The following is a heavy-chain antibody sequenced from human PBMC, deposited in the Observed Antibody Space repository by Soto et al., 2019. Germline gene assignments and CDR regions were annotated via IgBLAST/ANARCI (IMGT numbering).Heavy chain of an antibody. Sequence: GGSLRLSCAASGFTFSDYYMSWIRQAPGKGLEWVSYISSSGSTIYYADSVKGRFTISRDNAKNSLYLQMNSLRAEDTAVYYCARDVIVVVTASRTREYYYGMDVWGQGTTVTVSS. D-gene: IGHD2-21*02. J-gene: IGHJ6*02. V-gene: IGHV3-11*01. CDR1: GFTFSDYY. CDR2: ISSSGSTI. CDR3: ARDVIVVVTASRTREYYYGMDV.